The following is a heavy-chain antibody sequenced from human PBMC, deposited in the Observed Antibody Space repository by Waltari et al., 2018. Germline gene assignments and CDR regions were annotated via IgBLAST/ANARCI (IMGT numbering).Heavy chain of an antibody. CDR3: ARDTGSVLLRFLEWDYAYGMDV. Sequence: QVQLVESGGGVVQPGRSLRLSCAASGFTFSSYGMHWVRQAPGKGLEWVAVIWYDGSNKYYADSVKGRFTISRDNSKNTLYLQMNSLRAEDTAVYYCARDTGSVLLRFLEWDYAYGMDVWGQGP. CDR1: GFTFSSYG. D-gene: IGHD3-3*01. J-gene: IGHJ6*02. CDR2: IWYDGSNK. V-gene: IGHV3-33*01.